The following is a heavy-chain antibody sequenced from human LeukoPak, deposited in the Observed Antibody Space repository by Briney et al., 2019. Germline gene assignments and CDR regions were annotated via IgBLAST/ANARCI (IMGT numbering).Heavy chain of an antibody. D-gene: IGHD6-19*01. CDR2: IFYSGST. CDR1: GVSISSSSYY. Sequence: SETLSLTCDVSGVSISSSSYYWGWIRQPPGKGLEWIGNIFYSGSTYYNPSLKSRVTISVDTSKNQFSLKLSSVTAADTAVYYCARGRSDQRYSSGWSVIDYWGQGTLVTVSS. V-gene: IGHV4-39*01. CDR3: ARGRSDQRYSSGWSVIDY. J-gene: IGHJ4*02.